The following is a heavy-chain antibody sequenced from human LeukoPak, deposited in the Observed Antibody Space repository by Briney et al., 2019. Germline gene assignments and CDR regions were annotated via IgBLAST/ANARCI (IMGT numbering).Heavy chain of an antibody. J-gene: IGHJ6*02. CDR3: ARDRRIAAAGNLYYYYGMDV. V-gene: IGHV1-2*04. Sequence: PGASVKVSCKASGYTFTGYYMHWVRQAPGQGLEWMGWINPNSGGTNYAQKFQGWVTMTRDTSISTAYMELSRLRSDDTAVYYCARDRRIAAAGNLYYYYGMDVWGQGTTVTVSS. D-gene: IGHD6-13*01. CDR1: GYTFTGYY. CDR2: INPNSGGT.